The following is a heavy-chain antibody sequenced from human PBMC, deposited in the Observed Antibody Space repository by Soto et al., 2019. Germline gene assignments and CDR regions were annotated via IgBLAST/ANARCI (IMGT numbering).Heavy chain of an antibody. J-gene: IGHJ3*02. D-gene: IGHD3-22*01. Sequence: GGSVRLSCAASGFTFSNAWMHWVRXXXXXXXXXXSAISGNGGSTYYADSVKGRFTISRDNSKNTLYLQMNSLRAEDTAVYYCAKDRVYYYDSSGYFQGDAFDIWGQGTMVTVSS. V-gene: IGHV3-23*01. CDR1: GFTFSNAW. CDR3: AKDRVYYYDSSGYFQGDAFDI. CDR2: ISGNGGST.